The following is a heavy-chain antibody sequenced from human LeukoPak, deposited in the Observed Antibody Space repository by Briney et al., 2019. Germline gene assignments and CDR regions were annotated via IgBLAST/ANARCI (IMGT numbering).Heavy chain of an antibody. J-gene: IGHJ4*02. CDR1: GFKFGDYY. D-gene: IGHD2/OR15-2a*01. Sequence: PGGSLRLSCAASGFKFGDYYMSWIRQAPGKGLVWVSHINSDGSWTSYADSVKGRFTISKDNAKNTVYLQMNSLRAEDTAVYYCVSFYETYWGRGTLVTVSS. CDR3: VSFYETY. CDR2: INSDGSWT. V-gene: IGHV3-74*01.